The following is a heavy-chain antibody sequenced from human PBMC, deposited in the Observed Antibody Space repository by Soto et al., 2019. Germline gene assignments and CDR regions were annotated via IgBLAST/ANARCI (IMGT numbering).Heavy chain of an antibody. CDR1: GFTFSSYA. CDR3: AKGEVQDSSGYPEYFQH. V-gene: IGHV3-23*01. Sequence: PVGSLRLSCAASGFTFSSYAMSWVRQAPGKGLEWVSAISGSGGSTYYADSVKGRFTISRDNSKNTLYLQMNSLRAEDTAVYYCAKGEVQDSSGYPEYFQHWGQGTLVTVSS. D-gene: IGHD3-22*01. CDR2: ISGSGGST. J-gene: IGHJ1*01.